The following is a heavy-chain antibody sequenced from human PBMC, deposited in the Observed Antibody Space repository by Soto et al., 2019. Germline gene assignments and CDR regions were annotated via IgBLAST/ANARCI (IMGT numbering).Heavy chain of an antibody. CDR1: GFTFSDKY. CDR3: ASDFYYYASSH. V-gene: IGHV3-11*01. D-gene: IGHD3-10*01. Sequence: LRLSCAASGFTFSDKYMTWLRQAPGKGPQWVAKISGGGAITYYADSVRGRFTVSRDNAKNSAYLQMDSLRVEDTAVYYCASDFYYYASSHWGQGTLVTVSS. J-gene: IGHJ4*02. CDR2: ISGGGAIT.